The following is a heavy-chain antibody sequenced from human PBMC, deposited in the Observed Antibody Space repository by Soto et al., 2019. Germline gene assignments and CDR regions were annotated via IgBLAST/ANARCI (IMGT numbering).Heavy chain of an antibody. J-gene: IGHJ6*03. V-gene: IGHV3-23*01. CDR3: AKDGGVVVPAAIQSSDYYYYMDV. Sequence: LSLTCAASGFTFSSYAMSWVRQAPGKGLEWVSAISGSGGSTYYADSVKGQFTISRDNSKNTLYLQMNSLRAEDTAVYYCAKDGGVVVPAAIQSSDYYYYMDVWGKGTTVTVSS. CDR2: ISGSGGST. D-gene: IGHD2-2*02. CDR1: GFTFSSYA.